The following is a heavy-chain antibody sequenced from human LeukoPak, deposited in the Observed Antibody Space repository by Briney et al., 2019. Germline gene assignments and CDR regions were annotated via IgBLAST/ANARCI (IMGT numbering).Heavy chain of an antibody. V-gene: IGHV1-18*01. CDR2: ISAYNGNT. J-gene: IGHJ4*02. D-gene: IGHD2-2*01. Sequence: ASVKVSCKASGYIFTSYGISWVRQAPGQGLEWVGWISAYNGNTKFAPTLQDRVTMTTDTSTATAYMELRSLRLNDTAVYFCARARPGDYCGTTSCFSDYWGQGTLVTVSS. CDR1: GYIFTSYG. CDR3: ARARPGDYCGTTSCFSDY.